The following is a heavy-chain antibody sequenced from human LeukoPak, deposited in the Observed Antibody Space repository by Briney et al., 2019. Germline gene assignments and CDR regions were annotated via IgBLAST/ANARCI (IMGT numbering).Heavy chain of an antibody. CDR3: ATDNSGSYFGDGYYYYYMDV. CDR2: ISWDGGST. J-gene: IGHJ6*03. D-gene: IGHD1-26*01. CDR1: GFTFDDYA. Sequence: GGSLRLSCAASGFTFDDYAMHWVRQAPGKGLEWVSLISWDGGSTYYADSVKGRFTISRDNSKNSLYLQMNSVRAEDTAVYYCATDNSGSYFGDGYYYYYMDVWGKGTTVTVSS. V-gene: IGHV3-43D*03.